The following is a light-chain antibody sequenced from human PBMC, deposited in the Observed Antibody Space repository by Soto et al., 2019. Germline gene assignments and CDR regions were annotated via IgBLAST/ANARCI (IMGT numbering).Light chain of an antibody. J-gene: IGKJ1*01. CDR2: GVS. Sequence: EMVLTQSPGTLSLSPGEKATLSCRASQSLSSAFLAWYQQKPGQAPRLLIYGVSNRATGIPDRLSSSGSGRDVIITISRKKPEDYGLDYSRQFGSYAPRTFGQGTTVAIQ. V-gene: IGKV3-20*01. CDR1: QSLSSAF. CDR3: RQFGSYAPRT.